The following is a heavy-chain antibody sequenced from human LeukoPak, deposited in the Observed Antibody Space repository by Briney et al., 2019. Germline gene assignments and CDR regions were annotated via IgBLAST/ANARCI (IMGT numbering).Heavy chain of an antibody. CDR2: IYYSGST. J-gene: IGHJ4*02. V-gene: IGHV4-59*08. CDR1: GGSLSSYY. CDR3: ARNYYRAGRLDY. Sequence: SETLSLTCTVSGGSLSSYYWSWIRQPPGKGLEWIGYIYYSGSTNYNPSLTSRVTISVDTSKDHFSLRVGSVTAADTAVFYCARNYYRAGRLDYWGQGNLVTV. D-gene: IGHD3-10*01.